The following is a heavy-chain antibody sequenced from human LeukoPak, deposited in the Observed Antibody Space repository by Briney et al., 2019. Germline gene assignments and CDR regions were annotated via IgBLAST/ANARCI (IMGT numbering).Heavy chain of an antibody. D-gene: IGHD4-17*01. J-gene: IGHJ4*02. CDR2: ISSSSSYI. CDR1: GFTFSSYS. Sequence: GGSLRLSCAAPGFTFSSYSMNWVRQAPGKGLEWVSSISSSSSYIYYADSVKGRFTISRGNAKNSLYLQMNSLRAEDTAVYYCARHGDYAEDYWGQGSLVTVSS. V-gene: IGHV3-21*01. CDR3: ARHGDYAEDY.